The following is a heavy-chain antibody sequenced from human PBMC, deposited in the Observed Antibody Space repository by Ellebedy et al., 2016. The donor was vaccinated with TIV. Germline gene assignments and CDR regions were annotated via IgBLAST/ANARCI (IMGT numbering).Heavy chain of an antibody. J-gene: IGHJ6*02. CDR3: AREVSAESYYFGMDV. V-gene: IGHV1-69*13. CDR2: IIPMFETA. CDR1: GGTFSSYA. Sequence: SVKVSXXASGGTFSSYAISWVRQAPGQGLEWMGGIIPMFETANYAQKFRGRVTITADESTITAYMELSSLRSEDTAVYYCAREVSAESYYFGMDVWGQGTTVTVSS.